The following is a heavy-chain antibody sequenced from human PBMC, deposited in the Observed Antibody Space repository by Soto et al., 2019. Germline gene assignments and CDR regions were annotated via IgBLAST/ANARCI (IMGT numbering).Heavy chain of an antibody. CDR3: ARGYSYGSYWYFDL. CDR1: GFTFPVFG. D-gene: IGHD5-18*01. CDR2: ITASNGNT. Sequence: LQLVQSGTEVKNPGASVKVSCKASGFTFPVFGITWVRQAPGQGLEWMGWITASNGNTHYAENIQGRVTMTTDTSTSTAYMELWRLRSDDTAVYYCARGYSYGSYWYFDLWGRGTLVTVSS. V-gene: IGHV1-18*04. J-gene: IGHJ2*01.